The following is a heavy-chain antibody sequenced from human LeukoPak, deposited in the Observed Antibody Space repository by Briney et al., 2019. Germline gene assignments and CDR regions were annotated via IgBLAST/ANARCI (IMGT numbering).Heavy chain of an antibody. J-gene: IGHJ4*02. CDR1: GFTFSSYA. CDR3: AKDPKSGGYSDY. Sequence: GGSLRLSCAASGFTFSSYAMSWVRQAPGKGLEWVSVISGSGGSTYYADSVKGRFTISRDNSKNTLYLQMNSLRAEDTAVYYCAKDPKSGGYSDYWGQGTLVTVSS. CDR2: ISGSGGST. V-gene: IGHV3-23*01. D-gene: IGHD3-22*01.